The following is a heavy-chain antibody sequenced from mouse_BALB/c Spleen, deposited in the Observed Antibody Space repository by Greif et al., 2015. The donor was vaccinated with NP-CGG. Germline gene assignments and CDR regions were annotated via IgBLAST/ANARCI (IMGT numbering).Heavy chain of an antibody. CDR1: GFTFSDYY. J-gene: IGHJ4*01. CDR2: ISDGGSYT. CDR3: ARDYYGSSYVMDY. D-gene: IGHD1-1*01. V-gene: IGHV5-4*02. Sequence: EVNVVESGGGLVKPGGSLKLSCAASGFTFSDYYMYWVRQTPEKRLEWVATISDGGSYTYYPDSVKGRFTISRDNAKNNLYLQMSSLKSEDTAMYYCARDYYGSSYVMDYWGQGTSVTVSS.